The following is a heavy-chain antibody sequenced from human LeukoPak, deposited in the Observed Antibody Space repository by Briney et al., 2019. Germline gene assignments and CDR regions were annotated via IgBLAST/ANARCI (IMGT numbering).Heavy chain of an antibody. V-gene: IGHV3-66*01. J-gene: IGHJ3*02. D-gene: IGHD5-18*01. CDR1: GILVSSNY. Sequence: GGSLRLSCVASGILVSSNYMSWVRQAPGKGLEGVSFIDSTGSTYYADSVKGRFTISRESSRNTLYLQMNSLRVEDTAVYYCARRERLGYSYGRGTLDIWGQGTMVTVSS. CDR3: ARRERLGYSYGRGTLDI. CDR2: IDSTGST.